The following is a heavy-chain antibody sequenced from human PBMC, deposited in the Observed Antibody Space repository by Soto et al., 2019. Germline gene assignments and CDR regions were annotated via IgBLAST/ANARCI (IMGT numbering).Heavy chain of an antibody. CDR3: AKAGRGAAAGNYYFDY. V-gene: IGHV3-23*01. CDR1: GFTFSSYA. D-gene: IGHD6-13*01. J-gene: IGHJ4*02. CDR2: ISGSGGST. Sequence: EVQLLESGGGLVQPGGSLRLSCAASGFTFSSYAMSWVRQAPGKGLEWVSAISGSGGSTYYADSVKGRFTISRDNSKNTLYLQMNSLRAEDTAVYYCAKAGRGAAAGNYYFDYWGQGTLVTVSS.